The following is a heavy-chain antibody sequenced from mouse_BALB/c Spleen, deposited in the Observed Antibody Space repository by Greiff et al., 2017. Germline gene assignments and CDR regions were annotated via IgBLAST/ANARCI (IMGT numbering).Heavy chain of an antibody. V-gene: IGHV14-3*02. Sequence: EVQLQQSGAELVKPGASVKLSCTASGYTIKDTYMHWVKQSPEQGLEWIGRIDPANGNTKYNQKFKGKATLTADTSSNTAYLELISLTSEDAAVYYCARSRATAGYAMDYWGQGTSVTVSS. CDR1: GYTIKDTY. D-gene: IGHD3-1*01. J-gene: IGHJ4*01. CDR2: IDPANGNT. CDR3: ARSRATAGYAMDY.